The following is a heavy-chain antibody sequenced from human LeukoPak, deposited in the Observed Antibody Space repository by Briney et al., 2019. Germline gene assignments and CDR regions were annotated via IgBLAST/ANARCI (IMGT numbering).Heavy chain of an antibody. CDR3: ARDRGRYYDSRGFYWGYYFDS. Sequence: GGSLRLSCAASGFTVSSNYMSWVRQAPGKGLEWVSVIYSGGSTYYADSVKGRFTISRDNSKNTLYLQMNSLRAEDTAVYYCARDRGRYYDSRGFYWGYYFDSWGQGILVTVST. CDR1: GFTVSSNY. CDR2: IYSGGST. D-gene: IGHD3-22*01. J-gene: IGHJ4*02. V-gene: IGHV3-53*01.